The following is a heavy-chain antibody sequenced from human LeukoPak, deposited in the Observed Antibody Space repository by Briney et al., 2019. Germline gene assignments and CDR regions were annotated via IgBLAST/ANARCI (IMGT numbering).Heavy chain of an antibody. J-gene: IGHJ3*01. D-gene: IGHD3-9*01. CDR2: ISSTSTYI. V-gene: IGHV3-21*01. CDR1: GFAFGAYT. Sequence: GGSLRLSCVASGFAFGAYTMNWVRQAPGKGLEWVSSISSTSTYIHYADSVKGRFTISRDNSKNTLYLQMNSLRAEDTAVYYCAKARDLYDILTGYLTLWGQGTMVTVSS. CDR3: AKARDLYDILTGYLTL.